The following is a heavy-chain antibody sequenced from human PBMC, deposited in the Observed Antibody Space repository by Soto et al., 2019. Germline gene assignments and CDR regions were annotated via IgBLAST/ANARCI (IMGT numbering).Heavy chain of an antibody. CDR3: ARVFNYVAPWFDP. CDR2: IYYSGST. CDR1: GGSISSGGYY. Sequence: SETLSLTCTVSGGSISSGGYYWSWIRQHPGKGLEWIGYIYYSGSTYYNPSLKSRVTISVDTSKNQFSLKLSSVTAADTAVYYCARVFNYVAPWFDPWGQGTLVTVSS. D-gene: IGHD3-10*02. J-gene: IGHJ5*02. V-gene: IGHV4-31*03.